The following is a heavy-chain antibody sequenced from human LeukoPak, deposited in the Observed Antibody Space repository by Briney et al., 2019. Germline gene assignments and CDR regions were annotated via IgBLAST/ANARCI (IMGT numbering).Heavy chain of an antibody. CDR1: GNTFTNYA. CDR2: INTNTGNP. D-gene: IGHD6-19*01. J-gene: IGHJ4*02. Sequence: ASVKVSCKASGNTFTNYAMNWVRQAPGQGLEWMGWINTNTGNPTYAQGFTGRFVFSLDTSVSTAYLQISSLKAEDTAVYYCARGNRKIAVDIWGQGTLVTVSS. CDR3: ARGNRKIAVDI. V-gene: IGHV7-4-1*02.